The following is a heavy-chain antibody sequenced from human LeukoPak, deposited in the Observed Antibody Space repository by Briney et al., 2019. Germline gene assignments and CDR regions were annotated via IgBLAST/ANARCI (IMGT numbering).Heavy chain of an antibody. CDR1: GFTVSSNY. D-gene: IGHD2-2*01. CDR2: ISGSGGST. CDR3: AKDVSGYCSSTSCYAPFDY. V-gene: IGHV3-23*01. J-gene: IGHJ4*02. Sequence: PGGSLRLSCAASGFTVSSNYMSWVRQAPGKGLEWVSAISGSGGSTYYADSVKGRFTISRDNSKNTLYLQMNSLRAEDTAVYYCAKDVSGYCSSTSCYAPFDYWGQGTLVTVSS.